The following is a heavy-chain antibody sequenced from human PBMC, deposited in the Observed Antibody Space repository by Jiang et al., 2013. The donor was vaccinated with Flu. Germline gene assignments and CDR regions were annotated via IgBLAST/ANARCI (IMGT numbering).Heavy chain of an antibody. CDR1: GDSVSSNSAI. J-gene: IGHJ4*02. CDR3: AREGYGGNPILGY. Sequence: SQTLSLTCAISGDSVSSNSAIWNWIRQSPSRGLEWLGRTYYRSKWYNDYAVSVKSRITISPDTSKNQLSLHLNSVTPEDTAVYYCAREGYGGNPILGYWGQGTLVTVSS. V-gene: IGHV6-1*01. D-gene: IGHD4-23*01. CDR2: TYYRSKWYN.